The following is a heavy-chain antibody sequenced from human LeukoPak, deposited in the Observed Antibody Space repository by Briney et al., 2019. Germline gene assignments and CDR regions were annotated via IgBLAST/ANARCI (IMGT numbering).Heavy chain of an antibody. CDR3: ARAIVVVVAATTHFDY. CDR2: IYYSGST. J-gene: IGHJ4*02. CDR1: GGSVSSGSYY. D-gene: IGHD2-15*01. V-gene: IGHV4-61*01. Sequence: SETLSLTCTVSGGSVSSGSYYWSWIRQPPGKGLEWIGYIYYSGSTNYNPSLKSRVTISVGTSKNQFSLKLSSVTAADTAVYYCARAIVVVVAATTHFDYWGQGTLVTVSS.